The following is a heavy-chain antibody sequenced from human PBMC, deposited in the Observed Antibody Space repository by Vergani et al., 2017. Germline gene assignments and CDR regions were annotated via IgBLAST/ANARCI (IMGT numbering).Heavy chain of an antibody. J-gene: IGHJ4*02. CDR2: ISGSGGST. CDR3: AKEGYCSGGSCYPFFDY. D-gene: IGHD2-15*01. V-gene: IGHV3-23*01. CDR1: GFTFSSYA. Sequence: VQLLESGGGLVQPGGSLRLSCAASGFTFSSYAMSWVRQAPGKGLEWVSAISGSGGSTYYADSVKGRFTISRDNSKNTLYLQMNSLRAEDTAVYYCAKEGYCSGGSCYPFFDYWGQGTLVTVSS.